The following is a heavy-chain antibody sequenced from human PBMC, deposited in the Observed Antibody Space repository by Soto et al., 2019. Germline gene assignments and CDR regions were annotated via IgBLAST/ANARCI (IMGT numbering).Heavy chain of an antibody. CDR1: GGSFSDYY. J-gene: IGHJ4*02. D-gene: IGHD3-10*01. Sequence: QVQLQQWGAGLLKPSETLSLTCAVYGGSFSDYYWTWIRQPPGTGLEWFGEINRSGSTNYNPSLKCRVTISVDTSKSQYSLELTSVTYADPVVYYCARDKITDLFEYWGQGSLVTVSS. V-gene: IGHV4-34*01. CDR3: ARDKITDLFEY. CDR2: INRSGST.